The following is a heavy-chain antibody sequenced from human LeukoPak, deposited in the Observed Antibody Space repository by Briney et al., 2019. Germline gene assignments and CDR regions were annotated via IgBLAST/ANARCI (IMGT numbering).Heavy chain of an antibody. Sequence: GGSLRLSCAASGFAFSSYAMRWVRQAPGKGLEWVSAISGSSINTYYGDFVRGRFAISRDNSKNTLYLQMNGLRAEDTAVYYCAKLGGIAAAGASAHHDYWGQGTLVTVSS. CDR1: GFAFSSYA. D-gene: IGHD6-13*01. CDR2: ISGSSINT. V-gene: IGHV3-23*01. J-gene: IGHJ4*02. CDR3: AKLGGIAAAGASAHHDY.